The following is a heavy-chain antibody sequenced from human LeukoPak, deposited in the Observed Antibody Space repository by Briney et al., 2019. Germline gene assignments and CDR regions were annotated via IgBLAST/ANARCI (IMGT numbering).Heavy chain of an antibody. CDR3: AKGAYDTTGNYYFDH. CDR1: GYSFTSYT. CDR2: INAGSGST. Sequence: GASVKASCKASGYSFTSYTIHWVRQAPGQSLEWMGWINAGSGSTKYSEKFQGRVTFTRDTSADTAYMELSSLTSEDTAVFYCAKGAYDTTGNYYFDHWGRGTLVIVSS. D-gene: IGHD1-1*01. V-gene: IGHV1-3*01. J-gene: IGHJ4*02.